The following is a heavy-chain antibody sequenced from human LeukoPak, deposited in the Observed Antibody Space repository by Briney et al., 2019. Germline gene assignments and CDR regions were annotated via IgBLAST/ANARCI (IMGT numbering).Heavy chain of an antibody. CDR3: ARGRRYCSSTSCYRFDP. V-gene: IGHV1-8*01. Sequence: ASVKVSCKASGYTFTSYDINWVRQATGQGLEWMGWMNPNSGNTGYAQKFQGRVTMTRNTSISTAYMELSSLRSEDTAVYYCARGRRYCSSTSCYRFDPWAREPWSASPQ. CDR1: GYTFTSYD. CDR2: MNPNSGNT. J-gene: IGHJ5*02. D-gene: IGHD2-2*01.